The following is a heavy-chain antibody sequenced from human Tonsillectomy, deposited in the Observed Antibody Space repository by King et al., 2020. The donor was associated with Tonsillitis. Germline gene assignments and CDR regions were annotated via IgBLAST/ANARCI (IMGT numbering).Heavy chain of an antibody. D-gene: IGHD4-17*01. CDR2: IRYDGSKK. V-gene: IGHV3-30*02. J-gene: IGHJ4*02. CDR3: AKDLDGDCFDY. Sequence: VQLVESGGGVVQPGGSLRLSCAASGFTFSSYGMHWVRQAPGKGLEWVAFIRYDGSKKDFGDSVKGRFTISRDNSTNTLYLQMNSQRAEDTAVYYCAKDLDGDCFDYWGQGTLVTVSS. CDR1: GFTFSSYG.